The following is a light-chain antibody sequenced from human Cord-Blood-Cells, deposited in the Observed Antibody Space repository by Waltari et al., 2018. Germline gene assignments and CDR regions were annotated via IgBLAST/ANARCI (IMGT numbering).Light chain of an antibody. V-gene: IGKV3-20*01. J-gene: IGKJ2*03. CDR1: QSVSSSY. CDR3: QQYGSSPLYS. Sequence: EIVLTQSPGTLSLSPGERATLSCRASQSVSSSYLASYQQKPGQAPRLLIYGASSRATCIPDRFSGSGSGTDFTLTISRLEPEDFAVYYCQQYGSSPLYSFGQGTKLEIK. CDR2: GAS.